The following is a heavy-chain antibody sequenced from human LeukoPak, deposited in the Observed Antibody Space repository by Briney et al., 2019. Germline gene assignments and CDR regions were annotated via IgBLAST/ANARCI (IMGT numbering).Heavy chain of an antibody. CDR3: ARDQMGEYQPLFSSWFDP. V-gene: IGHV1-69*13. CDR1: GGTFSSYA. D-gene: IGHD2-2*01. CDR2: IIPIFGTA. J-gene: IGHJ5*02. Sequence: SVKVSCKASGGTFSSYAISWVRQAPGQGLEWMGGIIPIFGTANYAQKFQGRVTITADESTSTAYMELSSLRSEDTAVYYCARDQMGEYQPLFSSWFDPWGQGTLVTVSS.